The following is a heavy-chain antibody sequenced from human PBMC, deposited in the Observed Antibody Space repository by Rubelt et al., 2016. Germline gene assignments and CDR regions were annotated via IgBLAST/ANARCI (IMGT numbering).Heavy chain of an antibody. CDR2: IYYSGST. CDR3: ARGGLLWFGELLSALDY. V-gene: IGHV4-31*03. Sequence: QVQLQESGPGLVKPSQTLSLTCTVSGGSISSGGYYWSWIRQHPGKGLEWIGYIYYSGSTYYNPSLMSRVTISVETSKNQFSLKLSSVTAADTAVYYCARGGLLWFGELLSALDYWGQGTLVTVSS. J-gene: IGHJ4*02. CDR1: GGSISSGGYY. D-gene: IGHD3-10*01.